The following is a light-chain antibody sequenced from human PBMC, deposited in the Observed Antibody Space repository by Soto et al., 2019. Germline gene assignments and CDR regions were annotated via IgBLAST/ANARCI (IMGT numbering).Light chain of an antibody. CDR3: QQYSNWPPAIT. V-gene: IGKV3-15*01. J-gene: IGKJ5*01. Sequence: EIVLTQSPATLSVSPGERATRSCRATETISTNLAWFQRKPGQPPRLLIYGSSTRSTGVPDRFSGSGSGTEFTLIISSLQSEDVALYYCQQYSNWPPAITFGQGTRLEIK. CDR2: GSS. CDR1: ETISTN.